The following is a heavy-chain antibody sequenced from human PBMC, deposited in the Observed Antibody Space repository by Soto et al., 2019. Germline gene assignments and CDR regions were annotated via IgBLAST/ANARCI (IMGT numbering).Heavy chain of an antibody. D-gene: IGHD1-26*01. CDR2: ISGSGGST. CDR3: AKGGQIVGATTRFSFDY. J-gene: IGHJ4*02. CDR1: GFTFSSYA. Sequence: GGSLRLSCAASGFTFSSYAMSWVRQAPGKGLEWVSAISGSGGSTYYADSVKGRFTISRDNSKNTLYLQMNSLRAEDTAVYYCAKGGQIVGATTRFSFDYWGQGTLVTVSS. V-gene: IGHV3-23*01.